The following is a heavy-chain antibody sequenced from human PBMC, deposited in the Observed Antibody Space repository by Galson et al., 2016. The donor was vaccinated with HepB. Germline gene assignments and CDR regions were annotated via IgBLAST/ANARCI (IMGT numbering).Heavy chain of an antibody. CDR2: IWYGGSHE. Sequence: SLRLSCAASGFTFSNYGMHWVRQAPGKGLEWVATIWYGGSHEYYSDSVKGRFTISRDNSKTTLYLQMNSLRADDTAVYYCSRGITPVRGLTQGRAMDVWGQWTTVTVSS. CDR3: SRGITPVRGLTQGRAMDV. V-gene: IGHV3-33*01. D-gene: IGHD3-10*01. J-gene: IGHJ6*02. CDR1: GFTFSNYG.